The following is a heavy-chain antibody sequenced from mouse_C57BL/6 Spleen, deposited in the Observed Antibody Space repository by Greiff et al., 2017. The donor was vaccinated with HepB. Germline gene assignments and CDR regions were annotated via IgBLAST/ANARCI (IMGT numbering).Heavy chain of an antibody. V-gene: IGHV10-1*01. CDR3: VRQSYDGYYPY. Sequence: EVHLVESGGGLVQPKGSLKLSCAASGFSFNTYAMNWVRQAPGKGLEWVARIRSKSNNYATYYADSVKDRFTISRDDSESMLYLQMNNLKTEDTAMYYCVRQSYDGYYPYWGQGTLVTVSA. CDR2: IRSKSNNYAT. D-gene: IGHD2-3*01. CDR1: GFSFNTYA. J-gene: IGHJ3*01.